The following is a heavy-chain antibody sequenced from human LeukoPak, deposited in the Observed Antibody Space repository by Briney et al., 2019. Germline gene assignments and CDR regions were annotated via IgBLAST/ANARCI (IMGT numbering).Heavy chain of an antibody. Sequence: GGSLRLSCAASGFTFSSYGMHWVRQAPGKGLEWVAFIRYDGSNKYYADSVKGRFTISRDNSKNTLYLQMNSLRAEDTAVYYCAKVPVPVAIYDYYYYYMDVWGKGTTVTVSS. CDR2: IRYDGSNK. CDR3: AKVPVPVAIYDYYYYYMDV. J-gene: IGHJ6*03. D-gene: IGHD2-2*01. V-gene: IGHV3-30*02. CDR1: GFTFSSYG.